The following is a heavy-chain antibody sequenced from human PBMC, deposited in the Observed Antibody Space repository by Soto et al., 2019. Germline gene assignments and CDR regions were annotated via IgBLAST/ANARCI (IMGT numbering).Heavy chain of an antibody. CDR1: GFTFSSYA. CDR3: AKDSSAAAAGTIYYYYGMDV. Sequence: PGGSLRLSCAASGFTFSSYAMSWVRQAPGKGLEWVSAISGSGGSTYYADSVKGRFTISRDNSKNTLYLQMNSLRAEDTAVYYCAKDSSAAAAGTIYYYYGMDVWGQGTTVTVSS. CDR2: ISGSGGST. J-gene: IGHJ6*02. D-gene: IGHD6-13*01. V-gene: IGHV3-23*01.